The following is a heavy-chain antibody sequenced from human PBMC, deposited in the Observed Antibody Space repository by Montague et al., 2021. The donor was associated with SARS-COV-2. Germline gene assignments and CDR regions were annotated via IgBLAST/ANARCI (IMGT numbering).Heavy chain of an antibody. D-gene: IGHD3-22*01. CDR1: RFTFSAYT. CDR3: WRSSGP. V-gene: IGHV3-21*01. Sequence: SLRLSCAASRFTFSAYTMNWVRPAPGKGLEWVSSIGGTTGYIYYADSVKGRFTISRDNAKNSLYLQMDSLRADDTAIYYCWRSSGPWGQGTLVTVSS. J-gene: IGHJ5*02. CDR2: IGGTTGYI.